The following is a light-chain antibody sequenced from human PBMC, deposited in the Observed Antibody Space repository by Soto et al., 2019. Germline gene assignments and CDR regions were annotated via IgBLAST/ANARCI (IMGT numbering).Light chain of an antibody. CDR2: GAS. CDR1: QSVSSN. CDR3: QQYVSSSLT. J-gene: IGKJ4*01. V-gene: IGKV3-15*01. Sequence: EIVMTQSPASLSVSPGERATLSCRASQSVSSNLAWYQQKPGQAPRLLIYGASTRATGIPARFSGSGSGTEFTLTISSLRSEDFAVYYCQQYVSSSLTFGGGTMVEIK.